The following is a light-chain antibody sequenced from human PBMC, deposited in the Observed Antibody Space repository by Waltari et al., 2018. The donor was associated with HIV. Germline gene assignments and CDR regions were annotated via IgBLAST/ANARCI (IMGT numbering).Light chain of an antibody. J-gene: IGLJ3*02. CDR2: EGI. V-gene: IGLV2-23*01. CDR3: CSYAGSSNWV. Sequence: QSALPQPASVSGSPGQSITISCTGSSSDVGSYKLVSWYQQHPGKAPKLMIYEGIKRPSGVSNRFSGSKSGNTASLTISGLQAEDEADYYCCSYAGSSNWVFGGGTKLTVL. CDR1: SSDVGSYKL.